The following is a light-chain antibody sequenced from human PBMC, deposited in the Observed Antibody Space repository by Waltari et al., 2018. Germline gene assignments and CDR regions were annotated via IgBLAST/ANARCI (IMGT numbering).Light chain of an antibody. CDR3: CSYAGSSTLV. V-gene: IGLV2-23*01. J-gene: IGLJ3*02. CDR2: EGT. CDR1: SSDVGGYYL. Sequence: QSALTQPASVSGSPGQSITISCTGTSSDVGGYYLVSWYQQHPGKAPNLMIYEGTKRPSGVSTRFSGSKSGNTASLTISGLQAEDEGDYFCCSYAGSSTLVFGGGTKVTVL.